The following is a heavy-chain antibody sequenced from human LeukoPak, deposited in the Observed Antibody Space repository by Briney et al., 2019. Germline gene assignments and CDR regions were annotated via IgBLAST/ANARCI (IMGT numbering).Heavy chain of an antibody. CDR3: AKDLVSAGFDI. Sequence: ASVKVSCTAFGYTFSSHAMNWVRQAPGQGLELMGWINTNTGIPTYAQGFAGRFVFSLDTSVTTAYLQITSLKAEDTAVYYRAKDLVSAGFDIWGQGTMVTVSS. CDR2: INTNTGIP. V-gene: IGHV7-4-1*02. D-gene: IGHD6-6*01. J-gene: IGHJ3*02. CDR1: GYTFSSHA.